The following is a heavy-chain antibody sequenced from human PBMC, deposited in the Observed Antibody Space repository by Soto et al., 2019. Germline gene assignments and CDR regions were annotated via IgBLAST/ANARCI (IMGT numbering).Heavy chain of an antibody. Sequence: QVRLVQSGSEVQKPGASVKVSCKASGYTLTRDNVHWVRQAPGGGLEWEGMSASSGGTTGYGAKFYGGVIFIGQSSTSTVFLKLTILISEDTAIYYCAGAPSSSSDVCSAPFDYWGQGTLVTVSS. J-gene: IGHJ4*02. V-gene: IGHV1-46*01. D-gene: IGHD3-10*02. CDR3: AGAPSSSSDVCSAPFDY. CDR2: SASSGGTT. CDR1: GYTLTRDN.